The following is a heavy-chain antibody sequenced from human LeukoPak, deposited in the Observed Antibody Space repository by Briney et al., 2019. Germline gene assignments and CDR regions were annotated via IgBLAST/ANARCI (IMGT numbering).Heavy chain of an antibody. CDR3: ARGFRGTADY. J-gene: IGHJ4*02. CDR1: GGSFSSGGYY. V-gene: IGHV4-31*03. CDR2: IYQTGGT. Sequence: SETLSLTCTVSGGSFSSGGYYWIWIRQHPGKGLEWIGYIYQTGGTYYNPSLKSRVTISVDTSKNQFSLKLSSMTASDTAVYHCARGFRGTADYWGQGTLVTVSS. D-gene: IGHD1-1*01.